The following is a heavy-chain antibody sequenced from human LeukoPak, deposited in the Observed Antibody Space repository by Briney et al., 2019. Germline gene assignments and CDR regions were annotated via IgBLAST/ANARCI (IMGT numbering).Heavy chain of an antibody. Sequence: SETLSLACAVSGGSFSGYYWYWIRQPPGKGLEWIGEINHGESTNYNPSLKSRATLSVDTSKNQFSLKLTSVTAADTAVYYCARGRTYYYDTSGYYPSIYYGMDVWGQGTTVIVSS. CDR3: ARGRTYYYDTSGYYPSIYYGMDV. V-gene: IGHV4-34*01. D-gene: IGHD3-22*01. CDR2: INHGEST. CDR1: GGSFSGYY. J-gene: IGHJ6*02.